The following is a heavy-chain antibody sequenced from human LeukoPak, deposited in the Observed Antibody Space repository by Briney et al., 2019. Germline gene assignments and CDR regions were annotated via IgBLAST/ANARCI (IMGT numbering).Heavy chain of an antibody. CDR2: INPNSGGT. CDR1: GYTFTGYY. D-gene: IGHD4-17*01. J-gene: IGHJ4*02. V-gene: IGHV1-2*06. Sequence: ASVKVSCKASGYTFTGYYMHWVRQAPGQGLEWMGRINPNSGGTNYAQKFQGRVTMTRDTSISTAYMELSRLRSDDTAVYYCARXSKMTTVTTFDYWGQGTLVTVSS. CDR3: ARXSKMTTVTTFDY.